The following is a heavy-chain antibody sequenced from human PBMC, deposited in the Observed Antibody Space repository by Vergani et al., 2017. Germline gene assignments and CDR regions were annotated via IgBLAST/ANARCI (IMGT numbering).Heavy chain of an antibody. J-gene: IGHJ3*02. CDR3: ARGVGDLLVPHTANEDAFDI. CDR2: IYYSGST. Sequence: QVQLQESGPGLVKPSQTLSLTCTVSGGSISSGGYYWSWIRQHPGKGLEWIGYIYYSGSTYYNPSLKSRVTISVDTSKNQFSLKLSSATAADTAVYYCARGVGDLLVPHTANEDAFDIWGQGTMVTVSS. CDR1: GGSISSGGYY. D-gene: IGHD2-21*01. V-gene: IGHV4-31*03.